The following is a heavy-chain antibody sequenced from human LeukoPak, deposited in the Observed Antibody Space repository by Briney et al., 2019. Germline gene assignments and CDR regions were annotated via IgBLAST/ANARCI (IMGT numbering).Heavy chain of an antibody. CDR1: GGSISSYY. CDR3: ARDQELGSWFDP. D-gene: IGHD1-26*01. Sequence: SETLSLTCTVSGGSISSYYWSWIRQPAGKGLEWIGRIYTSGSTNYNPSLKSRVIMSVDTSKNQFSLKLSSVTAADTAVYYCARDQELGSWFDPWGQETLVTVSS. V-gene: IGHV4-4*07. CDR2: IYTSGST. J-gene: IGHJ5*02.